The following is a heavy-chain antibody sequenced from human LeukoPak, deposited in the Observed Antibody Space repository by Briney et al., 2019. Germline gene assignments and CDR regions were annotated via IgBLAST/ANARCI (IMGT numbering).Heavy chain of an antibody. D-gene: IGHD6-19*01. CDR2: ISANGGTT. Sequence: PGGSLRLPCAASGFSFSSYAMAWVRQAPGKGLEWVSTISANGGTTYYADSVKGRFTISRDNSKNTLYVQMNSLGADDTAVYYCATISVASGVHYWGQGTLVTVSS. V-gene: IGHV3-23*01. CDR3: ATISVASGVHY. J-gene: IGHJ4*02. CDR1: GFSFSSYA.